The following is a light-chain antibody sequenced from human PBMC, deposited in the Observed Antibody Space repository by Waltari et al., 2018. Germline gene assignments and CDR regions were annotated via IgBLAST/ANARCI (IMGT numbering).Light chain of an antibody. CDR2: AAS. Sequence: DIQLTQSPSSLPASFADSVTISCRASHGMSNYLAWFQQKQGQAPKSLIYAASTLQSGVASKFSGSGSGTDFTLTINSLQPEDFATYYCKQYKSFPITFGQGTRLEMK. CDR3: KQYKSFPIT. V-gene: IGKV1-16*02. CDR1: HGMSNY. J-gene: IGKJ5*01.